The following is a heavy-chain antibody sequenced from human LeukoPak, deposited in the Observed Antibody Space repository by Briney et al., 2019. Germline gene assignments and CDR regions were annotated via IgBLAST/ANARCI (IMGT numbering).Heavy chain of an antibody. CDR3: TRLQCLLGTTLVFDY. CDR2: IYPADSNS. J-gene: IGHJ4*02. V-gene: IGHV5-51*01. Sequence: GESLKISCKASGYSFTKYWIGCVRQMCGKRVELVGSIYPADSNSRYSPSFQGQVPLSVDKYTTTAYLQWSSLKASDTAIYYCTRLQCLLGTTLVFDYWGQGPLVTVSS. D-gene: IGHD1-1*01. CDR1: GYSFTKYW.